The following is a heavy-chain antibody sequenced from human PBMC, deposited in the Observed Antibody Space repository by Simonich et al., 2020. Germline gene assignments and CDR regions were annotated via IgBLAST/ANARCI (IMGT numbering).Heavy chain of an antibody. D-gene: IGHD1-1*01. CDR3: ARGKGWKNAFDI. Sequence: QVQLQQWGAGLLKPSETLSLTCAVYGGSFSGYYWSWIRQPPGKGLEWIGEINHSGSTNYNPALKIRVTISVDTSKNQFSLKLSSVTAADTAVDYCARGKGWKNAFDIWGQGTMVTVSS. V-gene: IGHV4-34*01. CDR2: INHSGST. J-gene: IGHJ3*02. CDR1: GGSFSGYY.